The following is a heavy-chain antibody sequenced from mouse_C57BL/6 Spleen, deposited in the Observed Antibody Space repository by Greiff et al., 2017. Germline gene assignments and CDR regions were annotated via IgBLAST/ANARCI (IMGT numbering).Heavy chain of an antibody. V-gene: IGHV1-19*01. Sequence: VQLQQSGPELVKPGASVKIPCKASGYTFTDYYMNWVKQSHGKSLEWIGVINPYNGGTSYNQKFKGKATLTVDKSSSTAYMELNSLTSEDSAVYYCARGEGDYAMDYWGQGTSVTVSS. J-gene: IGHJ4*01. CDR2: INPYNGGT. CDR3: ARGEGDYAMDY. CDR1: GYTFTDYY.